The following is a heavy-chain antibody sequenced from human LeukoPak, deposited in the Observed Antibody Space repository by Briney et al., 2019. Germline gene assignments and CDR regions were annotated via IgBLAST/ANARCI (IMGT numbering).Heavy chain of an antibody. CDR3: AKDRSEFNYDYLWGIFDP. J-gene: IGHJ5*02. Sequence: GGSLRLSCAASGFTFSSYGMHWVRQAPGKGLEWVAVISYDGSNKYYADSVKGRFTISRDNSKNTLYLQMNSLRAEDTAVYYCAKDRSEFNYDYLWGIFDPWGQGTLVTVSS. CDR1: GFTFSSYG. CDR2: ISYDGSNK. V-gene: IGHV3-30*18. D-gene: IGHD3-16*01.